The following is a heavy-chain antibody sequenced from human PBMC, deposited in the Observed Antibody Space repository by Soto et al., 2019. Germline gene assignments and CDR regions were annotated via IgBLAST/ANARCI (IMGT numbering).Heavy chain of an antibody. J-gene: IGHJ4*02. Sequence: EVQLVESGGGLVKPGGSLRLSCAASGFTFSSYSMNWVRQAPGKGLERVSSISISRSYIYYADSVKGRFTISRDNAKNSRYLQRNSLRAEDPAVYYCARETGYSYVGVDYWGQGTLVNVAA. CDR1: GFTFSSYS. CDR2: ISISRSYI. D-gene: IGHD5-18*01. CDR3: ARETGYSYVGVDY. V-gene: IGHV3-21*01.